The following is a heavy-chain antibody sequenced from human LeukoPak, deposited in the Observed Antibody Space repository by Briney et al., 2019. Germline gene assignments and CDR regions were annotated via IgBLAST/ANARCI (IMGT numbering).Heavy chain of an antibody. D-gene: IGHD2-8*02. J-gene: IGHJ4*02. V-gene: IGHV4-59*01. Sequence: SETLSLTCTVSGGSISSYYWSWIRQPPGKGLEWIGYIYYSGSTNYNPSLKSRVTISVDTSKNQFSLKLSSVTAADTAVYYCAEGTALDYWGQGTLVTVSS. CDR3: AEGTALDY. CDR1: GGSISSYY. CDR2: IYYSGST.